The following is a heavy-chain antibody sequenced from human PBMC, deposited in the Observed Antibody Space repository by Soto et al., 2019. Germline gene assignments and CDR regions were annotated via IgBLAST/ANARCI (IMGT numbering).Heavy chain of an antibody. CDR1: GGSFSGYY. D-gene: IGHD1-1*01. CDR3: ARGGGGRNWNRGYDP. Sequence: QVQLQQWGAGLLKPSETLSLTCAVYGGSFSGYYWCWIRQPPGKGLEWIGEINNSGSTNYNPSLKSRVTTSVDTSKNQFSLKLSSVTAADTAVYYCARGGGGRNWNRGYDPWGQGTLVTVSS. CDR2: INNSGST. J-gene: IGHJ5*02. V-gene: IGHV4-34*01.